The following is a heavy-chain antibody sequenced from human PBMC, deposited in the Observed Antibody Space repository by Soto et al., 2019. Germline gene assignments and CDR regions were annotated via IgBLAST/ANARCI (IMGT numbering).Heavy chain of an antibody. CDR2: ISYDGSNK. CDR3: AKGMLGTYYYDSSGYTYYFHY. D-gene: IGHD3-22*01. CDR1: GFTFSSYG. Sequence: YLRLSCAASGFTFSSYGMHWVRQAPGKGLEWVAVISYDGSNKYYADSVKGRFTISRDNSKNTLYLQMNSLRAEDTAVYYCAKGMLGTYYYDSSGYTYYFHYWGPGTLV. V-gene: IGHV3-30*18. J-gene: IGHJ4*02.